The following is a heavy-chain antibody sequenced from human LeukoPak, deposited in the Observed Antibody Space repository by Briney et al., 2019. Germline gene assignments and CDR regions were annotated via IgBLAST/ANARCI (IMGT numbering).Heavy chain of an antibody. J-gene: IGHJ4*02. CDR2: LNPNSGAT. V-gene: IGHV1-2*02. D-gene: IGHD3-9*01. Sequence: GASVKVSCKASGYTFNDYFMHWVRQAPGQGLEWMGWLNPNSGATKYAKKFQGRVTLTRDTSISTAYMEVNSLRSDDTAVYYCVRDPKFFTTGYYVIENYWGQGTLVTVSS. CDR3: VRDPKFFTTGYYVIENY. CDR1: GYTFNDYF.